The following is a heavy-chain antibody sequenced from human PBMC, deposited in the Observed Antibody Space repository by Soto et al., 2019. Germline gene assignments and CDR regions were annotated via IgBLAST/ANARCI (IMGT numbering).Heavy chain of an antibody. CDR2: INSDGSST. J-gene: IGHJ4*02. Sequence: GGSLRLSCAASGFPFSSYWMHWVRQAPGKGLVWVSRINSDGSSTYYADSVKGRFTISRDNAKNTLYLQMNSLRAEDTAVYYCARGAYSSGPQAYWGQGTLVTVS. CDR1: GFPFSSYW. V-gene: IGHV3-74*01. CDR3: ARGAYSSGPQAY. D-gene: IGHD6-19*01.